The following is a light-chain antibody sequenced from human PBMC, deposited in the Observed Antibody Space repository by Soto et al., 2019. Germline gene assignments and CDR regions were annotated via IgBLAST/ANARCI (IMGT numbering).Light chain of an antibody. CDR2: GAS. Sequence: EIVMTQSPATLSVSPGERASLSCRASQSVSSNLAWYQQKPGQAPRLLIYGASSRATGTPDRFSGSGSGTDFTLTISRLEPEDFAVYYCQQSETFGQGTKVDIK. CDR3: QQSET. V-gene: IGKV3D-15*01. CDR1: QSVSSN. J-gene: IGKJ1*01.